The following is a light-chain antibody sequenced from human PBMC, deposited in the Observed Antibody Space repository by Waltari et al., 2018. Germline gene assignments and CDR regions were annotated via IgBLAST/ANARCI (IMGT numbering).Light chain of an antibody. CDR1: TSHIGRTL. CDR2: NND. V-gene: IGLV1-44*01. J-gene: IGLJ1*01. CDR3: AAWDDTLNAYV. Sequence: QSVLTQPPSVSGTPGQRVTISCSGGTSHIGRTLVHWYQFFPGTAPRLLSFNNDQRPSGVPDRFSGSKSGTSGALAISGLQSDDEADYYCAAWDDTLNAYVFGTGTRVTVL.